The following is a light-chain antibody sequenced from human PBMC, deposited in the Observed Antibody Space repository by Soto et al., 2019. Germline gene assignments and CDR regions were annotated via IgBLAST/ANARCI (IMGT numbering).Light chain of an antibody. CDR2: DVS. CDR3: GSKKSIPTLYV. V-gene: IGLV2-14*03. J-gene: IGLJ1*01. CDR1: SSDIGGYNY. Sequence: QSALTQPASVSGSPGQSITISCTGTSSDIGGYNYVSWYQHHPGKAPKLLIYDVSNRPSGVSDRFSGSKSGNTASLTISGLQAEDEAEYYCGSKKSIPTLYVFGTGTKLTVL.